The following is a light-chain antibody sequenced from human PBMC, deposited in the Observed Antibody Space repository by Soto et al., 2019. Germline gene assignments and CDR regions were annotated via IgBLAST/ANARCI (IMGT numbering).Light chain of an antibody. CDR3: QQRSNWRT. J-gene: IGKJ1*01. CDR2: DAS. V-gene: IGKV3-11*01. Sequence: EIVLTQSPATLSLSPGARATLSCRATQSVSNNLAWYQQKPGQAPRLLIYDASNRATGIPARFSGSGSGTDFTLTISSLEPEDFAVYYCQQRSNWRTFGQGTKVEIK. CDR1: QSVSNN.